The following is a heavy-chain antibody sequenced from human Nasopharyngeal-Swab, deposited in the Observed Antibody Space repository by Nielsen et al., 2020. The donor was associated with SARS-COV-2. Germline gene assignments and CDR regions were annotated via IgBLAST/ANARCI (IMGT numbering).Heavy chain of an antibody. Sequence: GESLKIFCAAYGFAFSAYTMNWVRQAPGKGLEWVSSISGSGSSRYYAASLKGRFTISRDNAQNSLFLQINSLTAEDTAFYFCVRGDRRDYWGLGTLVTVSS. J-gene: IGHJ4*02. V-gene: IGHV3-21*01. CDR1: GFAFSAYT. CDR3: VRGDRRDY. CDR2: ISGSGSSR.